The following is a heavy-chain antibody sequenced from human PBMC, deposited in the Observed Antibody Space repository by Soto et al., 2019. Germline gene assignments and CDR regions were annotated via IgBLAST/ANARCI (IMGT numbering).Heavy chain of an antibody. CDR2: IYYSGTT. V-gene: IGHV4-39*01. J-gene: IGHJ3*02. CDR1: GVSISSNGYY. CDR3: ASHHDHGDFTLAFDI. D-gene: IGHD4-17*01. Sequence: SETLSLTCTVSGVSISSNGYYWGWIRQPPGKELEWIGSIYYSGTTYYNPPLKSRVTISVDTSKNQFSLKLSSVTATDTAVYYCASHHDHGDFTLAFDISGQATMVTVSS.